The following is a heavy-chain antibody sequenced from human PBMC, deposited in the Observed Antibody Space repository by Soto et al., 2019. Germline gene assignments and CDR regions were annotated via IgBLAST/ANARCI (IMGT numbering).Heavy chain of an antibody. V-gene: IGHV3-30*18. Sequence: SGGSLRLSCAASGFTFSSYGMHWVRQAPGKGLEWVAVISYDGSNKYYADSVKGRFTISRGNSKNTLYLQMNSLRAEDTAVYYCAKDRLKVVAATRRYYYYGMDVWGQGTTVTVSS. D-gene: IGHD2-15*01. CDR2: ISYDGSNK. J-gene: IGHJ6*02. CDR1: GFTFSSYG. CDR3: AKDRLKVVAATRRYYYYGMDV.